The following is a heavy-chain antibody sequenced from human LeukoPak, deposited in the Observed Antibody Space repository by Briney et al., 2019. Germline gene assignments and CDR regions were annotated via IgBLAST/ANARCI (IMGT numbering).Heavy chain of an antibody. CDR2: IYYSGST. J-gene: IGHJ4*02. Sequence: PSETLSLTCTVSGGSISSSSYYWGWIRQPPGKGLEWIGSIYYSGSTYYNPSLKSRVTISVDTSKNQFSLKLSSVTAADTAVYYCASSPHGSGYEWDGSGWFVYWGQGTLVTVSS. CDR3: ASSPHGSGYEWDGSGWFVY. D-gene: IGHD5-12*01. V-gene: IGHV4-39*07. CDR1: GGSISSSSYY.